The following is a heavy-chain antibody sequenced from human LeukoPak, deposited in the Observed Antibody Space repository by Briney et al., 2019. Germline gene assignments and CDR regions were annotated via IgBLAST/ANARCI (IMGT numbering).Heavy chain of an antibody. CDR3: ARGFNDGLVPAAMEVYYYYMDV. CDR2: IYHSGST. CDR1: GYSISSGYY. V-gene: IGHV4-38-2*02. Sequence: KPSETLSLTCTVSGYSISSGYYWGWIRQPPGKGLEWIGSIYHSGSTYYNPSLKSRVTISVDTSKNQFSLKLSSVTAADTAVYYCARGFNDGLVPAAMEVYYYYMDVWGKGTTVTISS. J-gene: IGHJ6*03. D-gene: IGHD2-2*01.